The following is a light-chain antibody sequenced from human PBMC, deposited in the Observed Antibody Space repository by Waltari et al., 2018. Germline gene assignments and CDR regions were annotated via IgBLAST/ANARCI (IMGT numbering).Light chain of an antibody. J-gene: IGLJ2*01. CDR2: ADN. CDR3: QSYDSSNQV. Sequence: NFMLTQPPSVSESPGTTVTISCSRSSGSIASHYVQWDQQRPGSSPTTVISADNQRPAGVPDRSSGSLDSSSNSSALTISGLKTEDEADYYCQSYDSSNQVFGGGTKLTVL. CDR1: SGSIASHY. V-gene: IGLV6-57*01.